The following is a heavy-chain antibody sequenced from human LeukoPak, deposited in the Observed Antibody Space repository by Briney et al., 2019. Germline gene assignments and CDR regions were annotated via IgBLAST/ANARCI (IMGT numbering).Heavy chain of an antibody. V-gene: IGHV1-46*01. CDR1: GYTFTGYY. J-gene: IGHJ1*01. CDR2: INPSGGST. D-gene: IGHD6-19*01. Sequence: ASVKVSCKASGYTFTGYYMHWVGQAPGQGLEWMGIINPSGGSTSYAQKFQGRVTMTRDTSTSTVYMELSSLRSEDTAVYYCARATKAGDVTWEAGTLYFQHWGQGTLVTVSS. CDR3: ARATKAGDVTWEAGTLYFQH.